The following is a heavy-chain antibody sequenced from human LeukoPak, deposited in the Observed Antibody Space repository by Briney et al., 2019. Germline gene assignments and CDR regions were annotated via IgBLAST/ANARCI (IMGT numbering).Heavy chain of an antibody. V-gene: IGHV3-21*01. Sequence: GGSLRLSCAASGFTFRNFWMHWVRQAPGKGLEWVSSISSSSSYIYYADSVKGRFTISRDNAKNSLYLQMNSLRAEDTAVYYCARDGVGYCSGGSCYSDYWGQGTLVTVSS. CDR2: ISSSSSYI. CDR1: GFTFRNFW. D-gene: IGHD2-15*01. CDR3: ARDGVGYCSGGSCYSDY. J-gene: IGHJ4*02.